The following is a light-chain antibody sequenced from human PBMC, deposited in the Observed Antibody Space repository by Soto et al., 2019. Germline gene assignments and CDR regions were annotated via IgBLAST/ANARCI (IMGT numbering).Light chain of an antibody. Sequence: DIQMTQSPSILSASVGDRVTITCRASQSISSWLAWYQQKPGKAPNLLIYKASHLENGVPSRFSGSGSGTEITLTISSLQPGEFATYYCQHYNTSPWTFRQGTKV. J-gene: IGKJ1*01. CDR3: QHYNTSPWT. CDR1: QSISSW. V-gene: IGKV1-5*03. CDR2: KAS.